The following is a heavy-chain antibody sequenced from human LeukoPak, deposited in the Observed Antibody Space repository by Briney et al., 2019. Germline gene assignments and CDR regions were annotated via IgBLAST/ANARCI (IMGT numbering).Heavy chain of an antibody. J-gene: IGHJ4*02. CDR2: ISNDGSRK. CDR1: GFTFSRHG. V-gene: IGHV3-30*03. CDR3: ARDRAWNYFDY. D-gene: IGHD3-3*01. Sequence: PGGSLRLSCAASGFTFSRHGMHWVRQAPGKGLEWVAIISNDGSRKYYAHSVGGRFTISRDNSKNTLYLQMDSLRAEDTAVYYCARDRAWNYFDYWGQGTLVTVSS.